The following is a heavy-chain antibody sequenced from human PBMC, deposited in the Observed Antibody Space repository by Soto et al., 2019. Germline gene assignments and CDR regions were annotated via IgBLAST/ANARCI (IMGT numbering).Heavy chain of an antibody. CDR2: IYYSGST. V-gene: IGHV4-31*03. CDR3: ARDKNEGISYYGSGNFDY. J-gene: IGHJ4*02. CDR1: GGSISSGGYY. D-gene: IGHD3-10*01. Sequence: PSETLSLTCTVSGGSISSGGYYWSWIRQHPGKGLEWIGYIYYSGSTYYNPSLKSRVTISVDTSKNQFSLKLSSVTAADTAVYYCARDKNEGISYYGSGNFDYWGQGTLVTVSS.